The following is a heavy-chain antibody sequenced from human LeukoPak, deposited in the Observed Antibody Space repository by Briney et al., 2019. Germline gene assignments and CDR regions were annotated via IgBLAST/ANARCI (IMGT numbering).Heavy chain of an antibody. J-gene: IGHJ5*02. D-gene: IGHD2-2*02. Sequence: SKTLSLTCAVYGGSFSGYYWSWIRQPPGKGLEWIGEINHSGSTNYNPSLKSRVTISVDTSKNQFSLKLSSVTAADTAVYYCARGLQGYCSSTSCYRTWNWFDPWGQGTLVTVSS. V-gene: IGHV4-34*01. CDR1: GGSFSGYY. CDR2: INHSGST. CDR3: ARGLQGYCSSTSCYRTWNWFDP.